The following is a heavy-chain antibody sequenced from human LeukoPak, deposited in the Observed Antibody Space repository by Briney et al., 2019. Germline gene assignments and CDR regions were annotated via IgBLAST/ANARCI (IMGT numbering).Heavy chain of an antibody. Sequence: PGGSLRLSCAASGFTVSSNYMSWVRQAPGRGLEWVSVIYSGGSTYCAASVKGRFTISRDNSKNTLYHQMNSLRAEDTAVYYCARVGDFWSGYRLYGMDVWGQGTTVTVSS. J-gene: IGHJ6*02. CDR2: IYSGGST. CDR1: GFTVSSNY. V-gene: IGHV3-53*01. CDR3: ARVGDFWSGYRLYGMDV. D-gene: IGHD3-3*01.